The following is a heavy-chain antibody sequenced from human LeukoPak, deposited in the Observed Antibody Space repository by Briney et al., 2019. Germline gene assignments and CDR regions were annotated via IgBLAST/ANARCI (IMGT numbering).Heavy chain of an antibody. CDR1: GFTFSSYA. CDR3: AKMEAWTTVTGSGVDY. V-gene: IGHV3-23*01. CDR2: ISGSGGST. J-gene: IGHJ4*02. Sequence: PGGSLRLSCAASGFTFSSYAMSWVRQAPGKGLEWVSAISGSGGSTYYADSVKGRFTISRDNSKNTLYPQMNSLRAEDTAVYYCAKMEAWTTVTGSGVDYWGQGTLVTVSS. D-gene: IGHD4-17*01.